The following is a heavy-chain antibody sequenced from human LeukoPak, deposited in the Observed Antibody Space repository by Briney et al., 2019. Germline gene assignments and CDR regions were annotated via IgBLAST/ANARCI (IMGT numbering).Heavy chain of an antibody. CDR2: ISGDGGST. CDR1: GFTFDDYA. CDR3: TKDKDSSGWFGYYFDY. Sequence: PGGSLRLSCAASGFTFDDYAMHWVRQAPGKGLEWVSLISGDGGSTYYADSVKGRFTISRDNSKNSLYLQMNSLRTEDTALYYCTKDKDSSGWFGYYFDYWGQGTLVTVSS. J-gene: IGHJ4*02. D-gene: IGHD6-19*01. V-gene: IGHV3-43*02.